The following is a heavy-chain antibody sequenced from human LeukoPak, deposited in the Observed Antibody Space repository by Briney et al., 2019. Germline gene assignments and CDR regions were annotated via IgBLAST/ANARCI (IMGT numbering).Heavy chain of an antibody. V-gene: IGHV4-4*07. CDR1: GGSISSYY. CDR2: IYTSGST. D-gene: IGHD3-10*01. J-gene: IGHJ5*02. Sequence: SETLSLTCTVSGGSISSYYWSWIRQPAGKGLEWIGRIYTSGSTNYNPSLKSRVTMSVNTSKNQFSLKLTSVTAADTAVYYCARGAYGSGSYFFNWFDPWGQGTLVTVSS. CDR3: ARGAYGSGSYFFNWFDP.